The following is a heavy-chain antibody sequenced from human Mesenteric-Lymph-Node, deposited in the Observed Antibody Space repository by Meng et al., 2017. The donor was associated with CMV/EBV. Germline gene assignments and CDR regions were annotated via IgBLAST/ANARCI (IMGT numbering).Heavy chain of an antibody. CDR3: ARGESDSSGWYAIDY. D-gene: IGHD6-19*01. Sequence: SGYTFTSYGISWVRQAPGQGLEWMGWISAYNGNRNYAQKLQGRVTMTTDTSTSTAYMELSSLRSEDTAVYYCARGESDSSGWYAIDYWGQGTLVTVSS. CDR2: ISAYNGNR. J-gene: IGHJ4*02. V-gene: IGHV1-18*01. CDR1: GYTFTSYG.